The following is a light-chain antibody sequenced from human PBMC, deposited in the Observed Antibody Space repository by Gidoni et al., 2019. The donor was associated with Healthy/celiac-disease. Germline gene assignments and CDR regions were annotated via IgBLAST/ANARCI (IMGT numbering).Light chain of an antibody. V-gene: IGLV1-40*01. CDR3: QSYDSSRSGHVL. CDR1: SSNIGADYD. CDR2: GNY. J-gene: IGLJ2*01. Sequence: QSVLTQPPSVSGAPGPRVTISCTGSSSNIGADYDLHWYQQLPGTDPKLLIYGNYNRPSGVPDRFSGSKSGTSASLASTVLQAEDEAVYYCQSYDSSRSGHVLFGGVTKLTVL.